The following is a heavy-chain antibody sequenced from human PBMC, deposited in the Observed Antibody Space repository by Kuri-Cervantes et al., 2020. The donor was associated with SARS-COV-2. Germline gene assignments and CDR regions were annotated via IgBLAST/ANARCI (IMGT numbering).Heavy chain of an antibody. CDR1: GGSTSGSY. V-gene: IGHV4-59*01. CDR2: HNYRGST. Sequence: SETLSLTCTVTGGSTSGSYWSWIRPPPGKGLKWIGYHNYRGSTNHNPPLKSRVTIAVATSKTKFSLKLSTVTDADTDVYSCARDGNGYYNDNSGYQEYYYYGNDV. J-gene: IGHJ6*01. CDR3: ARDGNGYYNDNSGYQEYYYYGNDV. D-gene: IGHD3-22*01.